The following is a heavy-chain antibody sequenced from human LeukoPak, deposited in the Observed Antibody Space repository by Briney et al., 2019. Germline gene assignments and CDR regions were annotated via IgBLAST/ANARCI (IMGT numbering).Heavy chain of an antibody. CDR2: IHGSDDNT. J-gene: IGHJ4*02. CDR3: AKDLLRWSFDY. Sequence: GGSLRLSCAASGFTFSSYAMNWVRQAPGKGLEWVSAIHGSDDNTHYADSVKGRFTISRDKSKNTLYLQMNSLRADDTAVYYCAKDLLRWSFDYWGQGTLVTVSS. V-gene: IGHV3-23*01. D-gene: IGHD4-23*01. CDR1: GFTFSSYA.